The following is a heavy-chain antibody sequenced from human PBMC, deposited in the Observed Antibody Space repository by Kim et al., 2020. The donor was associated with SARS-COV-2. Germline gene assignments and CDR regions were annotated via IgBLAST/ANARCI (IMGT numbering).Heavy chain of an antibody. Sequence: STSYADSGKGRFTISRDNAKNTLYLQMNSLRAEDTAVYYCARCGSSSCYGWGQGTLVTVST. V-gene: IGHV3-74*01. CDR3: ARCGSSSCYG. CDR2: ST. J-gene: IGHJ4*02. D-gene: IGHD2-2*01.